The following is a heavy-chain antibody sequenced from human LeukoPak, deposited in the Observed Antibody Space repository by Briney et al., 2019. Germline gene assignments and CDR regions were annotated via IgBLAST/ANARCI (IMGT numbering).Heavy chain of an antibody. CDR2: IKQDGSEK. J-gene: IGHJ4*02. CDR1: GFTFSSYW. V-gene: IGHV3-7*01. Sequence: GGSLRLSCAASGFTFSSYWMSWVRQAPGKGLEWVANIKQDGSEKYYVDSVKGRFTISRDNAKNSLYLQMNSLRAEDTAVYYCARLRLLWSNYFDYWGQGTLVTVSS. CDR3: ARLRLLWSNYFDY. D-gene: IGHD2-2*01.